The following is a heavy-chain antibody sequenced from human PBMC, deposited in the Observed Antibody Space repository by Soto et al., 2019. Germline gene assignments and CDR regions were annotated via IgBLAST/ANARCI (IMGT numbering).Heavy chain of an antibody. V-gene: IGHV4-34*01. CDR3: ARLDYSSSSLDYYYMDV. Sequence: QSQTLSLPCAVYGGSFSGYYWSWIRQSPGKGLEWIGEVNHSGSTNYNPSLKSRVTISVDTSKKQFSLKVSSVTAADTAVYYCARLDYSSSSLDYYYMDVWGKGTRVTVSS. D-gene: IGHD6-6*01. CDR2: VNHSGST. J-gene: IGHJ6*03. CDR1: GGSFSGYY.